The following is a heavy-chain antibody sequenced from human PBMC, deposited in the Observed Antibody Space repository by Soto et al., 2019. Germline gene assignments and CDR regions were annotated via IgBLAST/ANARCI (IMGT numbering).Heavy chain of an antibody. CDR3: APHKYGSFNIGAFDI. D-gene: IGHD1-26*01. V-gene: IGHV3-48*03. CDR2: ISKSGIDI. CDR1: GFSFSTYE. Sequence: EVQLVESGGGLVQPGGSLRLSCAASGFSFSTYEMNWVRQAPGKGLEWVSYISKSGIDIYYADSVKGRFTISRDNANNSLYLQMNSLRAEDTAVYYCAPHKYGSFNIGAFDIWGQGTMVTVSS. J-gene: IGHJ3*02.